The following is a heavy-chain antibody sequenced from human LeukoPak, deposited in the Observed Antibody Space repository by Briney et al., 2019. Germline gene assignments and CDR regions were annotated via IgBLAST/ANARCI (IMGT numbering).Heavy chain of an antibody. Sequence: GGSLRLSCAASGSTFSSYWMSWVRQAPGKGLEWVANIKQDGSEKYYVDSVKGRFTISRDNAKNSLYLQMNSPRAEDTAVYYCAELGITMIGGVWGKGTTVTISS. CDR2: IKQDGSEK. J-gene: IGHJ6*04. CDR1: GSTFSSYW. D-gene: IGHD3-10*02. V-gene: IGHV3-7*01. CDR3: AELGITMIGGV.